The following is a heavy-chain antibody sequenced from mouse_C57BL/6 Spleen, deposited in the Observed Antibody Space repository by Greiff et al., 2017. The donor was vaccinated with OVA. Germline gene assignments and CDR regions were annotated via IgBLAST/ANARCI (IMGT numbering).Heavy chain of an antibody. Sequence: EVKLVESGPGLAKPSQTLSLTCSVTGYSITSDYWNWIRKFPGNKLEYMGYISYSGSTYYNPYLKRRISITRDTSKNQYYLQLKSVTTKDTATYYCAMNSCTPYYYAMGYWGQGTSVTVSS. D-gene: IGHD1-2*01. CDR2: ISYSGST. J-gene: IGHJ4*01. CDR3: AMNSCTPYYYAMGY. CDR1: GYSITSDY. V-gene: IGHV3-8*01.